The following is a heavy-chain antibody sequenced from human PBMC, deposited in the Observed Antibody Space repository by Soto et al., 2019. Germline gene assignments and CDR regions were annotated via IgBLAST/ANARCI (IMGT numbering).Heavy chain of an antibody. V-gene: IGHV4-59*12. CDR2: IYYTGST. CDR3: AKDRGRGYDWFDS. J-gene: IGHJ5*01. D-gene: IGHD5-12*01. CDR1: GGSISNNY. Sequence: SXTLYLTCTVSGGSISNNYCSWIRQTPGRGLEWIGYIYYTGSTNYDPSFKVRVTISRDTSKNTLFLQMNSLRAEDTAVYYCAKDRGRGYDWFDSWGQGTLVTVSS.